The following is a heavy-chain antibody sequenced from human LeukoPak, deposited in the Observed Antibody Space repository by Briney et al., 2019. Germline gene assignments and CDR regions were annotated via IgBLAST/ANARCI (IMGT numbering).Heavy chain of an antibody. V-gene: IGHV4-31*03. J-gene: IGHJ4*02. Sequence: SQTLSLTCTVSGGSISSGGYYWSWIRQHPGKGLEWIGYIYYSGNTYYNPSLKSRVTISVDTSKNQFSLKLSSVTAADTAVYYCARGLRIPSYYFDYWGQGTLVTVSS. CDR1: GGSISSGGYY. D-gene: IGHD2-15*01. CDR3: ARGLRIPSYYFDY. CDR2: IYYSGNT.